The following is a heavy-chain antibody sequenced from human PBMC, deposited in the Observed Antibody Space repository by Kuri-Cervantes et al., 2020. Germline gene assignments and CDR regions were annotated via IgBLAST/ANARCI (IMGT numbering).Heavy chain of an antibody. CDR1: GYTFTSYY. J-gene: IGHJ6*02. D-gene: IGHD4-17*01. CDR3: ARGSPVTYGMDV. CDR2: INPSDAKT. V-gene: IGHV1-46*01. Sequence: ASVKVSCKASGYTFTSYYLHWVRQAPGQGLEWMGIINPSDAKTSYAQKFQGWVTMTRDTSISTAYMELSRLRSDDTAVYYCARGSPVTYGMDVWGQGTTVTVSS.